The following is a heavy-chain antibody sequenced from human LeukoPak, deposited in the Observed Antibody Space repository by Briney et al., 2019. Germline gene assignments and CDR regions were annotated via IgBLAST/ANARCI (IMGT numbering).Heavy chain of an antibody. CDR2: ISWNSGSI. V-gene: IGHV3-9*01. CDR3: AKDLELGNYYYYGMDV. D-gene: IGHD7-27*01. CDR1: GFTFDDYA. J-gene: IGHJ6*02. Sequence: PGGSLRLSCAASGFTFDDYAMHWVRQAPGKGLEWVSGISWNSGSIGYADSVKGRFTISRDNAKNSLYLQMNSLRAEDTALYYCAKDLELGNYYYYGMDVWGQGTTVTVSS.